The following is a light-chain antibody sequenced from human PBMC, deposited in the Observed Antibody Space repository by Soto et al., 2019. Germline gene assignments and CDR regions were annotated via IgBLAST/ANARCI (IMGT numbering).Light chain of an antibody. CDR3: SSYAFSSARVV. Sequence: QSVLTQPASVSGSPGQSITISCTRSSTDFENYNLVSWYQHCPDKAPKLIIYEGTKRPSEISDRFSGSESDTTASLIISGLQPEDDADYYCSSYAFSSARVVFGGGTKLTV. J-gene: IGLJ2*01. CDR2: EGT. CDR1: STDFENYNL. V-gene: IGLV2-23*01.